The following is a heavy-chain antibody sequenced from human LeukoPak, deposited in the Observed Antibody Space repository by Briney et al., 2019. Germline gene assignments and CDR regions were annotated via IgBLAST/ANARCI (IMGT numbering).Heavy chain of an antibody. CDR3: ARSRSGSYYDY. CDR1: GFPFSSYA. CDR2: ISYDGTNK. V-gene: IGHV3-30*04. J-gene: IGHJ4*02. Sequence: PGRSLRLSCAASGFPFSSYAMHWVRQAPGKGLEWVAVISYDGTNKYYADSVKGRFTISRDNSKNTPYLQMNSLRAEDTAVYYCARSRSGSYYDYWGQGTLVTVSS. D-gene: IGHD1-26*01.